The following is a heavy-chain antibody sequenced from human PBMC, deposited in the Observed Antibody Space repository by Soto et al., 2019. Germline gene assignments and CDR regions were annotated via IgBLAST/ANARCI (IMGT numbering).Heavy chain of an antibody. Sequence: GGSLRLSCAASGFTFSDYGMAWVRQAPGKGLEWVSALSGSGGETYYTDSVKGRFTVSRDNSRNTLYLQLNSLRGEDTAIYYCAKDILRWAFDIWGPGKMVTVSS. J-gene: IGHJ3*02. CDR3: AKDILRWAFDI. CDR1: GFTFSDYG. CDR2: LSGSGGET. V-gene: IGHV3-23*01. D-gene: IGHD3-16*01.